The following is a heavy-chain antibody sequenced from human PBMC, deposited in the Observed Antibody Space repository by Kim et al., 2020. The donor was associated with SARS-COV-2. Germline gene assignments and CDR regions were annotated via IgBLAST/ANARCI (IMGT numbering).Heavy chain of an antibody. V-gene: IGHV4-59*01. Sequence: GSTDYNTSLKSRVTIFIDTSKSQFSLRLSSVTAADTALYFCARMPYGGFDYWGQGTLVTVSS. CDR3: ARMPYGGFDY. J-gene: IGHJ4*02. D-gene: IGHD3-16*01. CDR2: GST.